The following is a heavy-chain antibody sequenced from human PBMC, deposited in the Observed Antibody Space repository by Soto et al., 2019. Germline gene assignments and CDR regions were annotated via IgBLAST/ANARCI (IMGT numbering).Heavy chain of an antibody. CDR3: ATGQEVRMADI. CDR1: GSTVVDYY. CDR2: TSSDSKYT. Sequence: QVQLLESGGDLVKTGGSLRLSCAASGSTVVDYYMGWIRQPPGKGLEWISYTSSDSKYTNYAASVKGRFTISRDNAKKSLYLQMNSLRAEDTAVYFCATGQEVRMADIWGQGTMVTVSS. V-gene: IGHV3-11*03. J-gene: IGHJ3*02. D-gene: IGHD2-15*01.